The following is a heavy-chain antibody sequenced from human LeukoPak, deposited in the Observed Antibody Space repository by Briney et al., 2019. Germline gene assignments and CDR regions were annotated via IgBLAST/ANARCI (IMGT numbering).Heavy chain of an antibody. Sequence: ASVKVSCKASGYTFTGYYMHWVRQAPGQGLEWMGWINPNSGGTNYAQKFQGRVTMTRDTPISTAYMELSRLRSDDTAVYYCARLGPITMVRGVIGFDYWGQGTLVTVSS. CDR2: INPNSGGT. J-gene: IGHJ4*02. CDR3: ARLGPITMVRGVIGFDY. D-gene: IGHD3-10*01. V-gene: IGHV1-2*02. CDR1: GYTFTGYY.